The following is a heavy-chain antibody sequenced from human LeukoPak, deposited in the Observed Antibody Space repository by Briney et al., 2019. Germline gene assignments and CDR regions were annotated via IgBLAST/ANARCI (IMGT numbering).Heavy chain of an antibody. CDR1: GYSFTTHW. CDR3: ARGGEFGEFFSYYHYYMDV. CDR2: IYPDDSNT. J-gene: IGHJ6*03. D-gene: IGHD3-10*01. Sequence: KRGASLKISCKGSGYSFTTHWIGCVRQMPGKGLDWLRIIYPDDSNTRYSPSFQGHDTLSADKSITTASLPCSSLSASDPAMYSCARGGEFGEFFSYYHYYMDVWGKGTTVTVSS. V-gene: IGHV5-51*01.